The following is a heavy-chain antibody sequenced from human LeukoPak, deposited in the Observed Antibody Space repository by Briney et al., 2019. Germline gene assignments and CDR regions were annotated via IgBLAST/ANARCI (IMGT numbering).Heavy chain of an antibody. CDR3: ARDRGITMVRGVIYPHFDY. D-gene: IGHD3-10*01. J-gene: IGHJ4*02. Sequence: ASVKVSCKASGGTFSSYAISWVRQTPGQGLEWMGRIIPIFGTANYAQKFQGRVTITTDESTSTAYMELSSLRSEDTAVYYCARDRGITMVRGVIYPHFDYWGQGTLVTVSS. CDR2: IIPIFGTA. V-gene: IGHV1-69*05. CDR1: GGTFSSYA.